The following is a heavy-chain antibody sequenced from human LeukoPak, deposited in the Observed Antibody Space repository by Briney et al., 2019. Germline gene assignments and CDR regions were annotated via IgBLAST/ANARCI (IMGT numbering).Heavy chain of an antibody. CDR3: ASSYYDILTGYDAFDI. V-gene: IGHV3-21*01. CDR2: ISSSSSYI. CDR1: GFTFSNAW. Sequence: GGSLRLSCAASGFTFSNAWMSWVRQAPGKGLEWVSSISSSSSYIYYADSVKGRFTISRDNAKNSLYLQMNSLRAEDTAVYYRASSYYDILTGYDAFDIWGQGTMVTVSS. D-gene: IGHD3-9*01. J-gene: IGHJ3*02.